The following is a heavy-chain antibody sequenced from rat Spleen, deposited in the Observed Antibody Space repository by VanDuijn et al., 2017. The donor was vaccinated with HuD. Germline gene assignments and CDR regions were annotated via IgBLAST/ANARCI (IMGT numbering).Heavy chain of an antibody. J-gene: IGHJ2*01. CDR2: ISYDGSST. Sequence: EVQLVESGGGLVQPGRSMKLSCAASGFTFSNYNMAWVRQAPKKGLEWVATISYDGSSTYYRDSVKGRFTISRDNAKSTLYLQMNSLRSEDTATYYCTTVGLNWGQGVMVTVSS. D-gene: IGHD1-1*01. CDR3: TTVGLN. V-gene: IGHV5-7*01. CDR1: GFTFSNYN.